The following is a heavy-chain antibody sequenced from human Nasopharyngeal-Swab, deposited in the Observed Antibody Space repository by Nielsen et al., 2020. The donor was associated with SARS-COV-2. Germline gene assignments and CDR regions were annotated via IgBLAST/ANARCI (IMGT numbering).Heavy chain of an antibody. D-gene: IGHD5-24*01. CDR3: ARVVYGYNYPVDY. Sequence: GESLKISYAASGFTFSSYWMSWVRQAPGKGLEWVANIKQDGSEKYYVDSVKGRFTISRDNAKNSLYLQMNSLRAEDTAVYYCARVVYGYNYPVDYWGQGTLVTVSS. J-gene: IGHJ4*02. CDR2: IKQDGSEK. CDR1: GFTFSSYW. V-gene: IGHV3-7*01.